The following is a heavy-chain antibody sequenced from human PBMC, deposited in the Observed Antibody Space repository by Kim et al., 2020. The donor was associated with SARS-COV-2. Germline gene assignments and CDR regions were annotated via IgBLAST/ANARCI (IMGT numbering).Heavy chain of an antibody. V-gene: IGHV4-39*01. CDR1: GGSISNRNYH. D-gene: IGHD3-10*01. CDR2: IYYSGST. CDR3: SRLPSGSPADY. Sequence: SETLSLTCTVSGGSISNRNYHWGWIRQPPGKGLEWIGSIYYSGSTYYNPSLKSRVTISVDTSKNQFSVNLSSVTAADTAMYYCSRLPSGSPADYWGQGTLVTVSS. J-gene: IGHJ4*02.